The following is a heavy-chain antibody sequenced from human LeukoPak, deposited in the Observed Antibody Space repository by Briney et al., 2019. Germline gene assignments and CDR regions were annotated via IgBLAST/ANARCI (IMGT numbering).Heavy chain of an antibody. Sequence: SETLSLTCAVSGESFSIYYWTWIRQSPLKGLEWIGEINHSGRTLYNPAPKSRVIISVDTYKNQFSLLLTSMTGADGPVYYCAGAQVLWFGKLSVPQSFDHWGQGTLVTVSS. D-gene: IGHD3-10*01. CDR3: AGAQVLWFGKLSVPQSFDH. V-gene: IGHV4-34*01. J-gene: IGHJ4*02. CDR1: GESFSIYY. CDR2: INHSGRT.